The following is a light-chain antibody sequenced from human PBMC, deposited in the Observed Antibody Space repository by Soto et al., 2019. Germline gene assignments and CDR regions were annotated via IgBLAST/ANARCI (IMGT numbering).Light chain of an antibody. J-gene: IGKJ4*01. V-gene: IGKV1-12*01. Sequence: DIQMTQSPSSVSASVGDRVTITCRASQGISSWLAWYQQKPGKAPNLLIYTASSLQSGVPSRFSGSGSGTDFTLTLSGLQHEDSATYHCQQANRFPVTFGGGTKVEI. CDR3: QQANRFPVT. CDR1: QGISSW. CDR2: TAS.